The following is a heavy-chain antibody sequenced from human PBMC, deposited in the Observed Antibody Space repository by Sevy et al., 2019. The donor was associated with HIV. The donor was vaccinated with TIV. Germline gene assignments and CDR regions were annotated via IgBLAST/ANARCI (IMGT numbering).Heavy chain of an antibody. J-gene: IGHJ4*02. Sequence: GGSLRLSCAASGFTFSSYWMIWVRQAPGKGLEWVANIKQDMSEKYYADSVNGRFTISRDNARHSLYLQMESLRAEDTAVYYCARAQQVTMLVVIGGLYFDFWGQGTLVTVSS. V-gene: IGHV3-7*01. D-gene: IGHD3-22*01. CDR1: GFTFSSYW. CDR2: IKQDMSEK. CDR3: ARAQQVTMLVVIGGLYFDF.